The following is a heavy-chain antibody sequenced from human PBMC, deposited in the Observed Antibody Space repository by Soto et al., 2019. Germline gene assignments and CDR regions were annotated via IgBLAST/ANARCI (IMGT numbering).Heavy chain of an antibody. CDR3: ARGLWFGELLYLSNWFDP. J-gene: IGHJ5*02. D-gene: IGHD3-10*01. Sequence: GGSLRLSCAASGFTFSSYAMHWVRQAPGKGLEWVAVISYDGSNKYYADSVKGRFTISRDNAKNSLYLQMNSLRAEDTAVYYCARGLWFGELLYLSNWFDPWGQGTLVTVSS. CDR2: ISYDGSNK. V-gene: IGHV3-30-3*01. CDR1: GFTFSSYA.